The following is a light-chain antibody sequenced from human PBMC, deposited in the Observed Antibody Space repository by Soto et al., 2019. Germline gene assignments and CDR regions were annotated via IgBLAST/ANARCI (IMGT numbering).Light chain of an antibody. Sequence: EIVMTQSPATLSVSPGERATLSCRASQSVSSNLAWYQQKPGQAPRLLIYGASTRATDMPGRFSGRGAGAEFTLTISSLQSEDSAVYYCQQYNDWPLTFGGGTKVDIK. CDR2: GAS. V-gene: IGKV3-15*01. CDR1: QSVSSN. J-gene: IGKJ4*01. CDR3: QQYNDWPLT.